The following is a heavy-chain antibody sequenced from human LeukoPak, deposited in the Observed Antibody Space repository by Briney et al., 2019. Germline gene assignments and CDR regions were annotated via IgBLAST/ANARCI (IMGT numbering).Heavy chain of an antibody. CDR3: ARQSYGSGSYTPFDP. V-gene: IGHV4-39*01. Sequence: PSETLSLTCTVSGGSISSSSYYWSWIRQPPGKGLEWIGEINHSGSTNYNPSLKSRVTISVDTSKNQFSLKLSSVTAADTAVYYCARQSYGSGSYTPFDPWGQGTLVTVSS. CDR2: INHSGST. J-gene: IGHJ5*02. D-gene: IGHD3-10*01. CDR1: GGSISSSSYY.